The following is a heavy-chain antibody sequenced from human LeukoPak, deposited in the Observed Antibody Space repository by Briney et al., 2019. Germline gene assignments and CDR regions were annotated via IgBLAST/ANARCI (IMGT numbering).Heavy chain of an antibody. D-gene: IGHD3-9*01. J-gene: IGHJ3*01. CDR2: IRVHNGDT. CDR1: GYMFAVFG. V-gene: IGHV1-18*01. CDR3: ARDRYDVGVAFDF. Sequence: ASGKVSCKASGYMFAVFGITWVRQAPGQGLEWMGSIRVHNGDTNYAQKFQGRLTMTTDTSATTAYMELRSLKSDDTAVYYCARDRYDVGVAFDFWGQGTMVTVSS.